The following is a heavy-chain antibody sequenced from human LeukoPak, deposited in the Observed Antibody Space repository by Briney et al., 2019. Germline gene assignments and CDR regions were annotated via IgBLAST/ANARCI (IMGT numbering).Heavy chain of an antibody. CDR1: GGSISSGGYY. CDR3: ARDRSGAAATPHNWFDP. Sequence: PSETLSLTCTVSGGSISSGGYYWSWIRQPPGKRLEWIGYIYYSGSTYYNPSLKSRVTISRDTSKNQFSLKLSSVTAADTAVYYCARDRSGAAATPHNWFDPWGQGTLVTVSS. J-gene: IGHJ5*02. V-gene: IGHV4-31*03. D-gene: IGHD2-15*01. CDR2: IYYSGST.